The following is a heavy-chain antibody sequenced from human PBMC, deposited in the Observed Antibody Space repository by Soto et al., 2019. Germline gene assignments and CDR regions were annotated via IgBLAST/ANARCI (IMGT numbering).Heavy chain of an antibody. CDR2: IIPIFDTA. J-gene: IGHJ6*02. V-gene: IGHV1-69*12. CDR3: ASHGITGTWVYYYGMDV. CDR1: GGTFSSYA. D-gene: IGHD1-7*01. Sequence: QVQLVQSGAEVKKPGSSVKVSCKASGGTFSSYAISWVRQAPGQGLEWMGGIIPIFDTADYAQKFQGRVTITADESTSTAYMELSSLRSEDTAVYYCASHGITGTWVYYYGMDVLGQGTTFTVSS.